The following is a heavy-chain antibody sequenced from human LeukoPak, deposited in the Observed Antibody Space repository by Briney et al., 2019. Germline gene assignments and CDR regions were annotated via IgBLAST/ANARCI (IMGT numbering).Heavy chain of an antibody. D-gene: IGHD3-16*02. CDR1: GGSFSGYY. CDR2: INHSGST. Sequence: SETLSLTCAGYGGSFSGYYWSWIRQLPGKGLEWIWEINHSGSTNYNPSLKSRVTISVDTSKNQFSLKLSSVTAADTAVYYCARAPPKIMITFGGVIVMEGPFDYWGQGTLVTVSS. V-gene: IGHV4-34*01. CDR3: ARAPPKIMITFGGVIVMEGPFDY. J-gene: IGHJ4*02.